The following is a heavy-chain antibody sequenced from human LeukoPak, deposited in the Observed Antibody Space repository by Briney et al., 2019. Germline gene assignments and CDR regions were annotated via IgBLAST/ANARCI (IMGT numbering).Heavy chain of an antibody. V-gene: IGHV1-2*06. D-gene: IGHD3-22*01. CDR2: INPNSGGT. CDR1: GYTFTGYY. J-gene: IGHJ6*03. CDR3: ARGVDSSGWAVYYYMDV. Sequence: ASVKVSCKASGYTFTGYYMHWVRQAPGHGLEWMGRINPNSGGTNYAQKFQGRVTMTRDTSISTAYMELSRLRSDDTAVYYCARGVDSSGWAVYYYMDVWGKGTTVTVSS.